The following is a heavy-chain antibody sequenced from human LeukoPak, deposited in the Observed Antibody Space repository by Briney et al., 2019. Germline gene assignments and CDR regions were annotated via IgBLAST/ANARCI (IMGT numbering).Heavy chain of an antibody. D-gene: IGHD4-23*01. V-gene: IGHV3-23*01. Sequence: GGSLRLSCAASEFTYSAYAMSWVRHTPGKGLEWVSTISGDGRSTFYADSVKGRFTISRDDSKTTLFLQMNSLRAEDMAIYYCARRYGGWGAFDIWGQGTVVTVSS. J-gene: IGHJ3*02. CDR2: ISGDGRST. CDR3: ARRYGGWGAFDI. CDR1: EFTYSAYA.